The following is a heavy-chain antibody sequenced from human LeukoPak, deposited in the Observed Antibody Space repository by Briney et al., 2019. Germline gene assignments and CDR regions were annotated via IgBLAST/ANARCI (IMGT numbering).Heavy chain of an antibody. CDR1: GFTFINAW. D-gene: IGHD6-19*01. Sequence: GGSLRLSCAASGFTFINAWMAWVRQAPGKGLEWVSGISGSGGNTYYTDSVRGRLSISRDNSKNTLYLQVNSLRAEDTAVYYCAKGRTEGGTLALDYRGQGTLVTVSS. V-gene: IGHV3-23*01. CDR3: AKGRTEGGTLALDY. J-gene: IGHJ4*02. CDR2: ISGSGGNT.